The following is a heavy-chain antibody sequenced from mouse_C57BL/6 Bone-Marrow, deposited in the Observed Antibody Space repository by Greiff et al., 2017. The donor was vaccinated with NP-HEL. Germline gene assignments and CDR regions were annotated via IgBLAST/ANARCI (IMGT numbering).Heavy chain of an antibody. CDR2: IWRGGST. CDR1: GFSLTSYG. J-gene: IGHJ4*01. V-gene: IGHV2-5*01. Sequence: QVQLQQSGPGLVQPSQSLSITCTVSGFSLTSYGVHWVSQSPGKGLEWLGVIWRGGSTDYNAAFMSRLSITKDNSKSQVFFKMNSLQADDTAIYYCAKRSLYDDASYYYAMDYWGQGTSVTVSS. D-gene: IGHD2-12*01. CDR3: AKRSLYDDASYYYAMDY.